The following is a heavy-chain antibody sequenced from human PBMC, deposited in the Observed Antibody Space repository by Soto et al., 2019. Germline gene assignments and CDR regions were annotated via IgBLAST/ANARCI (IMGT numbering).Heavy chain of an antibody. J-gene: IGHJ5*02. CDR1: GFTFSSYD. CDR2: IGTAGDT. Sequence: GGSLRLSCAASGFTFSSYDMHWVRQATGKGLEWVSAIGTAGDTYYPGSVKGRFTISRENAKNSLYLQMDSLRIEDMAIYYCARSLAAIGLKRLDPWGQGTLVTVSS. V-gene: IGHV3-13*01. CDR3: ARSLAAIGLKRLDP. D-gene: IGHD6-25*01.